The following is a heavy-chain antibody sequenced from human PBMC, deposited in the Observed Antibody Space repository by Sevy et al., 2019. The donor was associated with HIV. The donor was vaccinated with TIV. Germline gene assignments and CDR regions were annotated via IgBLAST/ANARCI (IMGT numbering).Heavy chain of an antibody. CDR2: ISGSGGST. D-gene: IGHD3-22*01. V-gene: IGHV3-23*01. CDR3: AKDWGYYDSSGYYPDD. CDR1: GFTFSSYA. Sequence: GGSLRLSCAASGFTFSSYAMSWVRQAPGKGLEWVSAISGSGGSTYYADSVKGRFTISRDNSKNTLYLQMNSQRAEDTAVYYCAKDWGYYDSSGYYPDDWGQGTLVTVSS. J-gene: IGHJ4*02.